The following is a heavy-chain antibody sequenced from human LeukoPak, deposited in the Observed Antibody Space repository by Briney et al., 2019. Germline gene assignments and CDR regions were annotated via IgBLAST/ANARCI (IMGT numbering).Heavy chain of an antibody. CDR3: ARESWARYYYYGMDV. J-gene: IGHJ6*02. CDR1: GFTFSSYA. CDR2: ISYDGSNK. D-gene: IGHD3-16*01. V-gene: IGHV3-30-3*01. Sequence: PGGSLRLSCVASGFTFSSYAMHWVRQAPGKGLEWVAVISYDGSNKYYADSVKGRFTISRDNSKNTLYLQMNSLRAEDTAVYYCARESWARYYYYGMDVWGQGTTVTVSS.